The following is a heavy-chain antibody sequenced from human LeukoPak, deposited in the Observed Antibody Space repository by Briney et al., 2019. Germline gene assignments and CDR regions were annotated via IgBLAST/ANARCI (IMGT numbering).Heavy chain of an antibody. D-gene: IGHD6-19*01. J-gene: IGHJ1*01. Sequence: GGSLRLSCAASGFTFSSYSMNWVRQAPGKGLEWVSSISSSSSYIYYADSVKGRFTISRDNAKNSLYLQMNSLRAEDTAVYYCARGSSGRSNPTEYFQHCFLCTLLTVSS. CDR2: ISSSSSYI. CDR1: GFTFSSYS. CDR3: ARGSSGRSNPTEYFQH. V-gene: IGHV3-21*01.